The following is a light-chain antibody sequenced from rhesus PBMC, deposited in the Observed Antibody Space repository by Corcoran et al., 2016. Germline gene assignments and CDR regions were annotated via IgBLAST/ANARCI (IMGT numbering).Light chain of an antibody. V-gene: IGKV1S16*01. CDR1: QGISNY. CDR2: YAS. CDR3: KQDNSYPRT. J-gene: IGKJ1*01. Sequence: DIQMTQSPSSLSASVGDTVTITCRASQGISNYLAWYQQQPGKAPKPLIYYASKLESGVPSRFSGSGYGTDFTLTISSLQPEEFAIYYCKQDNSYPRTFGQGTKVEIK.